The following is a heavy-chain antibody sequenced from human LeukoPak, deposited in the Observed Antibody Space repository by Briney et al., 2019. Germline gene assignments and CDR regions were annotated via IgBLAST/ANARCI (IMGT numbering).Heavy chain of an antibody. Sequence: GGSLRLSCEGSGLTFSSFGMRWVRQAPGKGLDHVSAISRDGGSTYYADAVKGRFTISRENSKNTLYLQMGSLRTEDMGIYYCAREGGDSWGQGTLVTVSS. CDR2: ISRDGGST. CDR3: AREGGDS. J-gene: IGHJ5*01. CDR1: GLTFSSFG. V-gene: IGHV3-64*02. D-gene: IGHD3-16*01.